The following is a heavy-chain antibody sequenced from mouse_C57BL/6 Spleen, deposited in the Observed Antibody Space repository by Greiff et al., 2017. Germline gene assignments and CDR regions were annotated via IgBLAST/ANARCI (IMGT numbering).Heavy chain of an antibody. Sequence: EVMLVESGGGLVKPGGSLTLSCAASGFTFSSYAMSWVRQTPEKRLEWVATISDGGSYTYYPDNVKGRFTISRDNAKNNLYLQMSHLKSEDTAMYYCARDRPLLLGSSYWYFDVWGTGTTVTVSS. J-gene: IGHJ1*03. CDR2: ISDGGSYT. CDR1: GFTFSSYA. V-gene: IGHV5-4*01. D-gene: IGHD1-1*01. CDR3: ARDRPLLLGSSYWYFDV.